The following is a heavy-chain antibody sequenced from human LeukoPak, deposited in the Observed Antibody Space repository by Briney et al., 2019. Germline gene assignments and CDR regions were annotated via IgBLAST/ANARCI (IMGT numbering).Heavy chain of an antibody. CDR2: ISSSSSTI. J-gene: IGHJ4*02. CDR3: ARVRSSTSVLDRYFDY. D-gene: IGHD2-2*01. Sequence: PGGSLRLSCAASGFTFSSYSMNWVRQAPGKGLEWVSYISSSSSTIYYADSVKGRFTISRDNAKNSLYLQMNSLRAEDTAVYYCARVRSSTSVLDRYFDYWGQGTLVTVSS. V-gene: IGHV3-48*04. CDR1: GFTFSSYS.